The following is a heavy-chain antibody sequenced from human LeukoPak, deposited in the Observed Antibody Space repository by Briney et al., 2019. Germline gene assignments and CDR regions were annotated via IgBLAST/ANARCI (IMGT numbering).Heavy chain of an antibody. CDR3: AKSPIAVAGNFDY. CDR2: ISGSGGST. Sequence: GGSLRLSCAASGFTFSSYGMHWVRQAPGKGLEWVSAISGSGGSTYYADSVKGRFTISRDNSKNTLYLQMNSLRAEDTAVYYCAKSPIAVAGNFDYWGQGTLVTVSS. J-gene: IGHJ4*02. CDR1: GFTFSSYG. D-gene: IGHD6-19*01. V-gene: IGHV3-23*01.